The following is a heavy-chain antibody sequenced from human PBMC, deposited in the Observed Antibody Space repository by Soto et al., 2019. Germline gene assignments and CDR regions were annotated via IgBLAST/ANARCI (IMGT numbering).Heavy chain of an antibody. D-gene: IGHD5-12*01. CDR3: ARAISGYVT. CDR2: INAGNGDT. CDR1: GITYNTYA. V-gene: IGHV1-3*01. J-gene: IGHJ4*02. Sequence: SVKVSCKASGITYNTYAIHWVRQAPGQGLEWMGWINAGNGDTRYSQNFQGRVTLTRDTSASTVYMDLGSLKSEDTGVYYCARAISGYVTWGQGTLVTVSS.